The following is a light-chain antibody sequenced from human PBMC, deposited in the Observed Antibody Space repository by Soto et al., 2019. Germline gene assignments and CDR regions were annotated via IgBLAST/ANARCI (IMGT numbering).Light chain of an antibody. CDR2: GAS. CDR1: QSISDT. Sequence: EIVMTQSPAALSVSPGGRATLSCRASQSISDTLAWYQQKPGQAPRLLIYGASTRATGFPARFSGSGSGTEFTLIISSLQSEDSAVYYCQQYNSWLWTFGQGTKVDIK. CDR3: QQYNSWLWT. J-gene: IGKJ1*01. V-gene: IGKV3-15*01.